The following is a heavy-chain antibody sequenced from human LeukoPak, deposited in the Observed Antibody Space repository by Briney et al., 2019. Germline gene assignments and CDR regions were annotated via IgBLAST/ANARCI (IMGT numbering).Heavy chain of an antibody. CDR1: GFTFSSYA. Sequence: GGSLRLSCAASGFTFSSYAMSWVRQAPGKGLEWVSAISGSSSYIYYADSVKGRFTISRDNAKNSLYLQMNSLRAEDTAVYYCARDKPLNYYDSSGYEPPFDYWGQGTLVTVSS. CDR3: ARDKPLNYYDSSGYEPPFDY. D-gene: IGHD3-22*01. CDR2: ISGSSSYI. J-gene: IGHJ4*02. V-gene: IGHV3-21*01.